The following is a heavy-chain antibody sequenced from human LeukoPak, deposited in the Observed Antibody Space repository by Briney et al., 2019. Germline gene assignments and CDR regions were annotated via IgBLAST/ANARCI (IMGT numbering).Heavy chain of an antibody. CDR2: IYSGGST. CDR1: GFTVSSNY. J-gene: IGHJ4*02. Sequence: TGGSLRLSCAASGFTVSSNYMSWVRQAPGKGLEWVSVIYSGGSTYYADSVKGRFTISRDNSKNTLYLQMNSLRAEDTAVYYCASRGLYSSSWYGDYWGQGTLVTVSS. CDR3: ASRGLYSSSWYGDY. D-gene: IGHD6-13*01. V-gene: IGHV3-66*01.